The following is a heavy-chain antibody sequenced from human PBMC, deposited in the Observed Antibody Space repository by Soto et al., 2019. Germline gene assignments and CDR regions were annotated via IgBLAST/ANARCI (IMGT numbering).Heavy chain of an antibody. CDR1: GYTFTGYY. CDR3: ARVEVWTGYDY. Sequence: VKVSCKASGYTFTGYYMHWVRQAPGQGLEWMGWINPNSGGTNYAQKFQGWVTMTRDTSISTAYMQLSRLRSDDTAVYYSARVEVWTGYDYWGQGTLVTVSS. J-gene: IGHJ4*02. V-gene: IGHV1-2*04. CDR2: INPNSGGT. D-gene: IGHD1-1*01.